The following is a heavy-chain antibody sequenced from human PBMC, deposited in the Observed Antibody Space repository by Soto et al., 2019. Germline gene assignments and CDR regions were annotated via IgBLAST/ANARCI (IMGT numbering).Heavy chain of an antibody. Sequence: QVQLVQSGAEVKKPGASVTVSCRSSGDTFNDYYIHWVRQAPGQGLEWMGWINPNGGVTKYAQKFRGWSTMTRDTSIRTVSMQLSRLRSDDTAVYYCARESGGATATLDYYYFYMDVWGTGTTVTVSS. J-gene: IGHJ6*03. V-gene: IGHV1-2*04. CDR3: ARESGGATATLDYYYFYMDV. CDR1: GDTFNDYY. CDR2: INPNGGVT. D-gene: IGHD5-12*01.